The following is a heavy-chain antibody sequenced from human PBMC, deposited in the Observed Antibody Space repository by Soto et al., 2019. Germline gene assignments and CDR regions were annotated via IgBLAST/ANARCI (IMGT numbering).Heavy chain of an antibody. D-gene: IGHD3-22*01. J-gene: IGHJ4*02. CDR2: IFYSGGT. Sequence: SETLSLTCTVSGVSMYSYFWSWIRQPPGKGLEWIGYIFYSGGTNSNPSLKGRVTISVDTSKNQFSLKLSSVTAADTAVYYCAGPYDTSGYSIDYWGQGILVTVSS. CDR1: GVSMYSYF. V-gene: IGHV4-59*08. CDR3: AGPYDTSGYSIDY.